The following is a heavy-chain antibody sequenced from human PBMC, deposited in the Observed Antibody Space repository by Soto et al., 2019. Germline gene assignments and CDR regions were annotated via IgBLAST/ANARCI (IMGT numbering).Heavy chain of an antibody. D-gene: IGHD1-26*01. Sequence: SETLSLTCTVSGGSTSSSSYQWVWIRQPPGKGLEWIGNVYYNGNTYYNPSLKSRLTISVDTSNNQFSLKVKSVTAADTAAYYCARLSGSYNDRYFAYWGQGTLVTVSS. V-gene: IGHV4-39*01. J-gene: IGHJ4*02. CDR3: ARLSGSYNDRYFAY. CDR2: VYYNGNT. CDR1: GGSTSSSSYQ.